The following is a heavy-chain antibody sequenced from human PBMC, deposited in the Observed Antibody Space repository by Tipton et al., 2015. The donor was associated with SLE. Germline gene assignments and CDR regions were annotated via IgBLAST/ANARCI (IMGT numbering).Heavy chain of an antibody. J-gene: IGHJ3*02. CDR3: TRGYSGSSVYAFDI. CDR2: IKQDGSEK. CDR1: GFTFSSYW. V-gene: IGHV3-7*04. D-gene: IGHD1-26*01. Sequence: SLRLSCAASGFTFSSYWMSWVRQAPGKGLEWVANIKQDGSEKYYVDSVKGRFTISRDNAKNSLYLQMNSLRAEDTAVYYCTRGYSGSSVYAFDIWGQGTMVTVSS.